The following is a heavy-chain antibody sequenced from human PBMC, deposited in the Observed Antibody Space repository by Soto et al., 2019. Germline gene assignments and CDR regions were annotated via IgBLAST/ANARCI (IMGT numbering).Heavy chain of an antibody. CDR2: INAGNGNT. CDR1: GYTFTSYA. D-gene: IGHD4-17*01. V-gene: IGHV1-3*01. Sequence: GASVKVSCKASGYTFTSYAMHWVRQAPGQRLEWMGWINAGNGNTKYSQKFQGRVTITRDTSASTAYMELSSLRSEDTAVYYCARQDPSQDYGDYCLDYWGQGTLVTVSS. CDR3: ARQDPSQDYGDYCLDY. J-gene: IGHJ4*02.